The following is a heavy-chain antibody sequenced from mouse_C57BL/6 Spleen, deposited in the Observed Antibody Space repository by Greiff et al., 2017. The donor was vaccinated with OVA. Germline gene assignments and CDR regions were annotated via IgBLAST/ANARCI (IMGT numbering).Heavy chain of an antibody. J-gene: IGHJ1*03. CDR2: ISNGGGST. D-gene: IGHD1-1*01. CDR3: ARHNYGSSPYWYFDV. CDR1: GFTFSDYY. V-gene: IGHV5-12*01. Sequence: EVKLVESGGGLVQPGGSLKLSCAASGFTFSDYYMYWVRQTPEKRLEWVAYISNGGGSTYYPDTVKGRFTISRDNAKNTLYLQMSRLKSEDTAMYYCARHNYGSSPYWYFDVWGTGTTVTVSS.